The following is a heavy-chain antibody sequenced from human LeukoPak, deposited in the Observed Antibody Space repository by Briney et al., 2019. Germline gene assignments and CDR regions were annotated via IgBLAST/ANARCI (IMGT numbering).Heavy chain of an antibody. CDR3: AKKNRGHSSSGSVDY. V-gene: IGHV3-23*01. J-gene: IGHJ4*02. Sequence: GGSLRLSCAASGFTFSSYAMSWVRQAPGKGLEWVSAISGSGGSTYYADSVEGRFTISRDNSKNTLYLQMNSLRAEDTAVYYCAKKNRGHSSSGSVDYWGQGTLVTVSS. CDR2: ISGSGGST. D-gene: IGHD6-6*01. CDR1: GFTFSSYA.